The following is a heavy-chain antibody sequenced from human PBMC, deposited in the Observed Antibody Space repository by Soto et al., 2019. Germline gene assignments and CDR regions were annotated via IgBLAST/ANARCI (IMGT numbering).Heavy chain of an antibody. CDR3: ARRYSSGFDY. CDR1: GGSISRSYW. J-gene: IGHJ4*02. V-gene: IGHV4-4*02. Sequence: PSETLSLTCAVSGGSISRSYWWNWVRQPPGKGLEWIGEIYHSGSTNYNPSLESRVTISVDKSKNQFSLKLTSVTAADTAVYYCARRYSSGFDYWGQGTLVTVSS. D-gene: IGHD6-19*01. CDR2: IYHSGST.